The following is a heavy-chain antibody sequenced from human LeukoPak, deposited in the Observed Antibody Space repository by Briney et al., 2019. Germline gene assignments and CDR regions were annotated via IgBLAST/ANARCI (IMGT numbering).Heavy chain of an antibody. CDR2: IYYSGST. Sequence: NPSETLSLTCTVSGGSISSGGYYWSWIRQHPGKGLEWIGYIYYSGSTYYNPSLKSRVTISVDTSKNQFSLKLSSVTAADTAVYYCARRSLGSSGYNERYDYWGQGTLVTVSS. J-gene: IGHJ4*02. CDR3: ARRSLGSSGYNERYDY. D-gene: IGHD3-22*01. V-gene: IGHV4-31*03. CDR1: GGSISSGGYY.